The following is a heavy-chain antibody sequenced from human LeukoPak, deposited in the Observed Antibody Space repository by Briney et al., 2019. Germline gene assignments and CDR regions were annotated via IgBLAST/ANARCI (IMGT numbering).Heavy chain of an antibody. J-gene: IGHJ4*02. Sequence: GGSLRLSCAASGFTFSSYAMHWVRQAPGKGLEWVAVISYDGSNKYYADSVKGRFIISRDNAKNSLYLQMNSLRAEDTALYYCAKDIAQYSSGWEDYWGQGTLVTVSS. CDR1: GFTFSSYA. V-gene: IGHV3-30*04. D-gene: IGHD6-19*01. CDR2: ISYDGSNK. CDR3: AKDIAQYSSGWEDY.